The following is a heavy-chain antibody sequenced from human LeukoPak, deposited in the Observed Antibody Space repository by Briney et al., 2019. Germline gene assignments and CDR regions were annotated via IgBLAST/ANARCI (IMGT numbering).Heavy chain of an antibody. Sequence: ASVKVSCKASGYTFTSYGISWVRQAPGQGLEWMGWISAYNGNTNYAQKLQGRVTMTTDTSTSTAYMELRSLRSDDTAVYYCARDAKDSGSYYCYYGMDVWGQGTTVTVSS. V-gene: IGHV1-18*01. CDR2: ISAYNGNT. D-gene: IGHD1-26*01. J-gene: IGHJ6*02. CDR1: GYTFTSYG. CDR3: ARDAKDSGSYYCYYGMDV.